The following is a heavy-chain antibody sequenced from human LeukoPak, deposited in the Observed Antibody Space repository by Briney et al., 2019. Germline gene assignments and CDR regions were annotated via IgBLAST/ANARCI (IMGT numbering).Heavy chain of an antibody. J-gene: IGHJ4*02. D-gene: IGHD6-13*01. CDR1: GFTFSNAW. CDR2: IKSKTDGGTT. CDR3: TTDLGSSSWYGTRTSYYFDY. Sequence: GGSLRLSCAASGFTFSNAWMSWVRQAPGKGLEWVGGIKSKTDGGTTDYAAPVKGRFTISRDDSKNTLYLQMNSLKTEDTAVYYCTTDLGSSSWYGTRTSYYFDYWGQGTLVTVSS. V-gene: IGHV3-15*01.